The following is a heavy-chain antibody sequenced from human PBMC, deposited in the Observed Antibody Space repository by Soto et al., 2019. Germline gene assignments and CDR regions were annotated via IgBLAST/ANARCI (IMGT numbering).Heavy chain of an antibody. CDR3: ARDYYYDSSGYWAFDY. Sequence: SETLSLTCAVSGYSISSGYYWGWIRQPPGKGLEWIGSIYHSGSTYYNPSLKSRVAISVDTSKNQFSLKLSSVTAADTAVYYCARDYYYDSSGYWAFDYWGQGTLVTVSS. CDR2: IYHSGST. V-gene: IGHV4-38-2*02. J-gene: IGHJ4*02. D-gene: IGHD3-22*01. CDR1: GYSISSGYY.